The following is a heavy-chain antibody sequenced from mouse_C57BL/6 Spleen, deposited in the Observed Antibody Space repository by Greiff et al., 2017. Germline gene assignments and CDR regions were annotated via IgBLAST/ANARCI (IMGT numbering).Heavy chain of an antibody. CDR2: IYPGDGDT. V-gene: IGHV1-82*01. CDR3: ARGRREFAMDY. Sequence: QVQLQQSGPELVKPGASVKISCKASGYAFSSSWMNWVKQRPGKGLEWIGRIYPGDGDTNYNGKFKGKATLTADKSSSTAYMQLSSLTSEDSAVYFCARGRREFAMDYWGQGTSVTVSS. J-gene: IGHJ4*01. CDR1: GYAFSSSW.